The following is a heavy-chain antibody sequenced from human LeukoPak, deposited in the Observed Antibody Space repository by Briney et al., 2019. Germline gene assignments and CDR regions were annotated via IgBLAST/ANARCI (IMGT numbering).Heavy chain of an antibody. CDR2: IISDGSSA. J-gene: IGHJ4*02. Sequence: PGGSLRLSCAASGFTFSDYWMHWVRQAPGKGMVWVSRIISDGSSASCADFVKGRFTISRDNAKNTLYLQINSLRAEDTAVYSCARDSHYSPDYWGQGTLVTVSS. V-gene: IGHV3-74*01. CDR1: GFTFSDYW. D-gene: IGHD3-10*01. CDR3: ARDSHYSPDY.